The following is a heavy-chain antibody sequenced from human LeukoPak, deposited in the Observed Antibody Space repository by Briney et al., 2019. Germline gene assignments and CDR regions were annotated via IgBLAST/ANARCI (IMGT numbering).Heavy chain of an antibody. V-gene: IGHV3-7*01. J-gene: IGHJ6*02. CDR3: ARDRVVPAAPTYYYYGMDV. CDR1: GFTFSSYW. CDR2: IKQDGSEK. Sequence: PGGSLRLSCAASGFTFSSYWMSWVRQAPGKGLEWVANIKQDGSEKYYVDSVKGRFTISRDNAKNSLYLQTNSLRAGDTAVYYCARDRVVPAAPTYYYYGMDVWGQGTTVTVSS. D-gene: IGHD2-2*01.